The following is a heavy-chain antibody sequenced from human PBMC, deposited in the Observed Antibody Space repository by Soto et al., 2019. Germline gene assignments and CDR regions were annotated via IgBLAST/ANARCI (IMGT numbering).Heavy chain of an antibody. D-gene: IGHD3-10*01. CDR2: IYYSGST. V-gene: IGHV4-31*03. CDR3: ARDRSLADYYGSGRDDAFDI. Sequence: SETLSLTCTVSGGSISSGGYYWSWIRQHPGKGLEWIGYIYYSGSTYYNPSLKSRVTISVDTSKNQFSLKLSSVTAADTAVYYCARDRSLADYYGSGRDDAFDIWGQGTMVTV. CDR1: GGSISSGGYY. J-gene: IGHJ3*02.